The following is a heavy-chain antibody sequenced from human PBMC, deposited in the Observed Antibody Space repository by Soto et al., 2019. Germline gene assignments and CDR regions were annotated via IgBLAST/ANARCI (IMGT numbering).Heavy chain of an antibody. CDR1: GGTFSSYA. CDR2: IIPIFGTA. V-gene: IGHV1-69*13. CDR3: SYHYDSSGHYLY. Sequence: ASVKVSCKASGGTFSSYAISWVRQAPGQGLEWMGGIIPIFGTANYAQKFQGGVTITADESTSTAYMELSSLRSEDTAVYYCSYHYDSSGHYLYWGQGTLVTVSS. J-gene: IGHJ4*02. D-gene: IGHD3-22*01.